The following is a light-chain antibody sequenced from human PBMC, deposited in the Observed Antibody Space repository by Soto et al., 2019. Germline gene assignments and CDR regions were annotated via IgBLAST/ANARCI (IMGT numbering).Light chain of an antibody. V-gene: IGKV1-5*03. CDR2: KAS. J-gene: IGKJ1*01. Sequence: DIQMTQSPSTLSSSAGDRVTITCRASQSIGSWLSWYQQKPGKAPKLLIYKASSLESGVPSRFSGSGSGTDFTLTISSLEPDDFARYYCQQYGSYSPWTFGQGTKVEIK. CDR3: QQYGSYSPWT. CDR1: QSIGSW.